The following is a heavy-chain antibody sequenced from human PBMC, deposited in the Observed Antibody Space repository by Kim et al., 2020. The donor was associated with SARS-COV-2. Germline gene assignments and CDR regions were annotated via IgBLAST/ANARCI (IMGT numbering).Heavy chain of an antibody. Sequence: SETLSLTCSVSGASISSSNYYWGWIRQPPGKGLEWIGTVSYSGTTYYNPSLKSRVAVSIDTAKNQFSLKVTSVTAAAAAVYYCATRQALSAPPVDYWGQG. CDR2: VSYSGTT. CDR1: GASISSSNYY. CDR3: ATRQALSAPPVDY. V-gene: IGHV4-39*01. J-gene: IGHJ4*02.